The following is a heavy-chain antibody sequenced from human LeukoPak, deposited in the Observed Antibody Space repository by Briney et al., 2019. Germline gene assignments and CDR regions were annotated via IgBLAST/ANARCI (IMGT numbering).Heavy chain of an antibody. CDR2: INHSGST. J-gene: IGHJ5*02. CDR3: ARILGSGSYYNAYNWFDP. D-gene: IGHD3-10*02. Sequence: SETLSLTCAVSGGSFSGYYWSWIRQPPGKGLEWIGEINHSGSTNYNPSLKSRVTISVDTSKNQFSLKLSSVTAADTAVYYCARILGSGSYYNAYNWFDPWGQGTLVTVSS. CDR1: GGSFSGYY. V-gene: IGHV4-34*01.